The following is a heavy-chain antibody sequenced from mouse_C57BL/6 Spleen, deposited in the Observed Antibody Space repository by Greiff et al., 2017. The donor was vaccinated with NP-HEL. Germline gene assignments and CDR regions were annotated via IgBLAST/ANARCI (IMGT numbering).Heavy chain of an antibody. CDR3: AKHGGGEDGYAYYAMDY. Sequence: VKLQESGPGLVAPSQCLSISCTVSGFSLTSYGVDWVRQPPGKGLEWLGVIWGGGSTNYNSALMSRLSISKDNSNSQVFLKMNSLQTDDTTMYYCAKHGGGEDGYAYYAMDYWGQGTSVTVSS. CDR1: GFSLTSYG. D-gene: IGHD2-2*01. CDR2: IWGGGST. J-gene: IGHJ4*01. V-gene: IGHV2-9*01.